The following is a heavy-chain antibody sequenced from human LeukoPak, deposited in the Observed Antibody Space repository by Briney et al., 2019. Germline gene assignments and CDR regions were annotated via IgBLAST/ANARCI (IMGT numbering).Heavy chain of an antibody. V-gene: IGHV4-59*01. D-gene: IGHD2-15*01. CDR3: AQKAPYSPAYSQH. J-gene: IGHJ1*01. CDR2: IYHNSGTT. CDR1: GGSISSYY. Sequence: SETLSLTCTVSGGSISSYYWTWIRQPPGKGLEWIGYIYHNSGTTNYNPSLKSRVSISVDTSKNQFSLKLSSVTAADTAVYYCAQKAPYSPAYSQHWGQRTLVTVSS.